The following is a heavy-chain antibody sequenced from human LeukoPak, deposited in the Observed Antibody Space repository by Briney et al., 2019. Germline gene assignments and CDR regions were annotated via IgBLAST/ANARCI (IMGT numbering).Heavy chain of an antibody. CDR2: INHSGST. V-gene: IGHV4-34*01. D-gene: IGHD3-10*01. J-gene: IGHJ4*02. Sequence: SETLSLTCAVYGGSFSGYYWSWIRQPPGKGLEWIGEINHSGSTNYNPSLKSRVTISVDTSKNQFSLKLSSVTAADTAVCYCASSGSGIYALDYWGQGTLVTVSS. CDR3: ASSGSGIYALDY. CDR1: GGSFSGYY.